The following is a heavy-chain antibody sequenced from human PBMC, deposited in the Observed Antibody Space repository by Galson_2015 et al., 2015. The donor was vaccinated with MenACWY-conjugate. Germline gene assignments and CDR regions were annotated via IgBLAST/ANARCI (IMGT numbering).Heavy chain of an antibody. CDR1: GFTFSNSW. CDR2: IKQDGSGK. J-gene: IGHJ3*01. D-gene: IGHD6-19*01. V-gene: IGHV3-7*01. CDR3: ARAKEQWLSKTFDL. Sequence: SLRLSCATSGFTFSNSWMGWVRQAPGKGLEWAANIKQDGSGKYYGDSVKGRFIISRDNAKNSLFLQMDSLRAEDTALYYCARAKEQWLSKTFDLWGQGTMVTVSS.